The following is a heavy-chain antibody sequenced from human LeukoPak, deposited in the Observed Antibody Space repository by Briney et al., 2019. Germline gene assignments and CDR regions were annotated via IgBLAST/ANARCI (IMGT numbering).Heavy chain of an antibody. CDR2: ISSSSSYI. D-gene: IGHD3-10*01. CDR3: ARALWFGETFPAY. Sequence: GESLRLSCAASGFTFSSYSMNWVRQAPGKGLEWVSSISSSSSYIYYADSVKGRFTISRDNAKNSLYLQMNSLRAEDTAVYYCARALWFGETFPAYWGQGTLVTVSS. J-gene: IGHJ4*02. V-gene: IGHV3-21*01. CDR1: GFTFSSYS.